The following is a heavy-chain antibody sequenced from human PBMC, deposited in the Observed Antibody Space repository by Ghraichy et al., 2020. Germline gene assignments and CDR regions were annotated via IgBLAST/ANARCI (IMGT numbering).Heavy chain of an antibody. V-gene: IGHV3-23*01. CDR1: GFTFSSYA. D-gene: IGHD3-9*01. CDR2: ISGSGGST. Sequence: GGSLRLSCAASGFTFSSYAMRWVRQAPGKGLEWVSGISGSGGSTYYADSVKGRFSISRDNSKNTLYLQMNSLRAEDTAVYYCAKDRYLGSAQEIFDYWGQGTLVTVSS. CDR3: AKDRYLGSAQEIFDY. J-gene: IGHJ4*02.